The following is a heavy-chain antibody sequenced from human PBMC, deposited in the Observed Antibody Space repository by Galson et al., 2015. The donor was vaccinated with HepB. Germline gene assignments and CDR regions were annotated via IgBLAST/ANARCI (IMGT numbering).Heavy chain of an antibody. D-gene: IGHD3-3*01. CDR2: IYYSGST. J-gene: IGHJ6*03. CDR1: GGSISSYY. V-gene: IGHV4-59*01. Sequence: LSLTCTVSGGSISSYYWSWIRQPPGKGLEWIGYIYYSGSTNYNPSLKSRVTISVDTSKNQFSLKLSSVTAADTAVYYCARELRITIFGKEYYYYMDVWGKGTTVTVSS. CDR3: ARELRITIFGKEYYYYMDV.